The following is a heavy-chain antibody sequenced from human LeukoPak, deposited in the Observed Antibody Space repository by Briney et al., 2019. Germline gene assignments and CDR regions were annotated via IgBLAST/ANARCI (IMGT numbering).Heavy chain of an antibody. V-gene: IGHV3-23*01. CDR2: ISGSGGST. D-gene: IGHD5-18*01. CDR3: AKGSGYSYGVFDY. Sequence: GRSLRLSCAASGFTFSSYAMSWVRQAPGKGLEWVSAISGSGGSTYYADSVKGRFTISRDNSKNTLYLQMNSLRAEDTAVYYCAKGSGYSYGVFDYWGQGTLVTVSS. CDR1: GFTFSSYA. J-gene: IGHJ4*02.